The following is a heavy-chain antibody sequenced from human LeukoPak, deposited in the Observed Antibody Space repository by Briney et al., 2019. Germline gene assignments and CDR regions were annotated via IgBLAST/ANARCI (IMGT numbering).Heavy chain of an antibody. J-gene: IGHJ4*02. D-gene: IGHD3-22*01. V-gene: IGHV3-23*01. CDR3: AKDRDSSGYYYGDY. Sequence: RGPLRLSCAASGFTFSSYAMSWVRQAPGKGLEWVSAISGSGGSTYYADSVKGRFTISRDNSKNTLYLQMNSLRAEDTAVYYCAKDRDSSGYYYGDYWGQGTLVTVSS. CDR2: ISGSGGST. CDR1: GFTFSSYA.